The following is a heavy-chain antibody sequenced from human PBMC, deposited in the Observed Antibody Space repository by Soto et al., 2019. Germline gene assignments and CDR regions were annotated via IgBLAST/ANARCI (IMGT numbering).Heavy chain of an antibody. CDR2: IYWADDK. Sequence: QITLKESGPTLVKPTQTLTLTCTFSGFSLTTSGVGVGWIRQPPGKALEWLALIYWADDKRYSPSLKNRVTITKDTSRNQVVLTMTNMDPVDTATYYCAHDSSGYWGFDFWGQGTLVTVSS. J-gene: IGHJ4*02. CDR3: AHDSSGYWGFDF. CDR1: GFSLTTSGVG. D-gene: IGHD3-22*01. V-gene: IGHV2-5*02.